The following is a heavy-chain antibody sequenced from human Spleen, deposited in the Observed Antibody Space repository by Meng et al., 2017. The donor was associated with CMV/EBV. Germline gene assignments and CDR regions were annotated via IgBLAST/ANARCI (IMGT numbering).Heavy chain of an antibody. J-gene: IGHJ6*02. D-gene: IGHD1-26*01. CDR2: IWYDGSNK. CDR3: AKDHRSGSYPMGMDV. V-gene: IGHV3-33*06. CDR1: GFTFSSYG. Sequence: GGSLRLSCAASGFTFSSYGMHWVRQAPGKGLEWVAVIWYDGSNKYYADSVKGRFTISRDNSKNTLYLQMNSLRAEDTAVYYCAKDHRSGSYPMGMDVWGQGTTVTVSS.